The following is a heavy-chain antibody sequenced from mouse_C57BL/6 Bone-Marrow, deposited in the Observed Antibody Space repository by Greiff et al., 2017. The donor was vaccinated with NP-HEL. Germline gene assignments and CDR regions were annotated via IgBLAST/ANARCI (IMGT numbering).Heavy chain of an antibody. J-gene: IGHJ2*01. V-gene: IGHV5-17*01. CDR1: GFTFSDYG. D-gene: IGHD1-1*01. Sequence: DVKLVESGGGLVKPGGSLKLSCAASGFTFSDYGMHWVRQAPEKGLEWVAYISSGSSTIYYADTVKGRFTISRDNAKNTRFLQMTSLRSEDTAMYYCARVYYGSSYPYYFDYWGQGTTLTVSS. CDR3: ARVYYGSSYPYYFDY. CDR2: ISSGSSTI.